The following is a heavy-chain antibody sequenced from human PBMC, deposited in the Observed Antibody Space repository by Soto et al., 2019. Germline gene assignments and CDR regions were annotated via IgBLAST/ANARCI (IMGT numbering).Heavy chain of an antibody. Sequence: APVEVSGKPSWYPFTDLYIHWLRQAPGLGLEWMGSIDPRSGASSIPQRFQGRFTMTRNTSTNTVYIELSSPRPDHTAGYFCARDNYVPLDYWRQGTLVTVSS. V-gene: IGHV1-2*02. CDR2: IDPRSGAS. J-gene: IGHJ4*02. D-gene: IGHD3-10*02. CDR3: ARDNYVPLDY. CDR1: WYPFTDLY.